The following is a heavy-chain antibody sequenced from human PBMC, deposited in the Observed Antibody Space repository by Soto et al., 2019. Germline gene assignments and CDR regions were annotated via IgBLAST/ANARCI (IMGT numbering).Heavy chain of an antibody. CDR3: ARSQGSSTSLEIYYYYYYGMDV. V-gene: IGHV1-69*01. CDR2: IIPIPGTA. Sequence: QVQLVQSGAEVKKPGSSVKVSCKASGDTFGSYAISWVRQAPGQGLEWMGGIIPIPGTANYAQKFQGRVTIAADESTSTAYMELSSPRSEDTAVYYCARSQGSSTSLEIYYYYYYGMDVWGQGTTVTVSS. J-gene: IGHJ6*02. D-gene: IGHD2-2*01. CDR1: GDTFGSYA.